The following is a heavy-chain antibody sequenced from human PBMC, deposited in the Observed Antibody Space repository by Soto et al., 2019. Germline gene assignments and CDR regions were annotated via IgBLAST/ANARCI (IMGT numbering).Heavy chain of an antibody. J-gene: IGHJ4*02. CDR3: ARGTDY. CDR2: INPKSGDT. CDR1: GYTFTDYY. Sequence: QAQLVQSGAEVKKPGASVQVSCKTSGYTFTDYYIHWVRQAPGQGLEWMGWINPKSGDTNYAQKFQGWVTMTRDTSISTAYMELSSLKSDDTAVYFCARGTDYWGQGTLVTVSS. V-gene: IGHV1-2*04.